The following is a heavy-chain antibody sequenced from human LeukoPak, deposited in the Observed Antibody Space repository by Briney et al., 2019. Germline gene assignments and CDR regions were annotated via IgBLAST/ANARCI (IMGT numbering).Heavy chain of an antibody. CDR2: IYYSGST. J-gene: IGHJ5*02. Sequence: SETLSLTCTVSGDSISTSNSYWGWIRQPPGKGLEWIGSIYYSGSTYYNPSLKSRVTISVDTSKNQFSLKLSSVTAADTAVYYCASLLLWFGELSRFDPWGQGTLVTVSS. V-gene: IGHV4-39*07. D-gene: IGHD3-10*01. CDR1: GDSISTSNSY. CDR3: ASLLLWFGELSRFDP.